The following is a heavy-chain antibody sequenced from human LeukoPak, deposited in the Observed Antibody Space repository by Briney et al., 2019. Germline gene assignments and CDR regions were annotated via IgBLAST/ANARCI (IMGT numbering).Heavy chain of an antibody. J-gene: IGHJ4*02. V-gene: IGHV4-34*01. CDR1: GGSFSGYY. CDR2: INHSGST. Sequence: SETLSLTCAVYGGSFSGYYWSWIRQPPGKGLEWIGEINHSGSTKYNPSLKSRVTISVDTSKNQFSLKLSSVTAADTAVYYCALHLAGRDTLDYWGQGTLVTVSS. CDR3: ALHLAGRDTLDY. D-gene: IGHD1-26*01.